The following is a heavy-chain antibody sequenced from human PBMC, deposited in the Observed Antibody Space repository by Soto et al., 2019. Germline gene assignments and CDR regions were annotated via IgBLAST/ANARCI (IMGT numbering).Heavy chain of an antibody. D-gene: IGHD6-19*01. CDR2: INAGNGNT. CDR1: GYTFTSYA. J-gene: IGHJ3*02. V-gene: IGHV1-3*01. Sequence: ASVKVSCKASGYTFTSYAMHWVRQAPGQRLEWMGWINAGNGNTKYSQKFQGRVTITRDTSASTAYMELSSLRSEDTAVYYCARGLYSSGWYPDAFDIWGQGTMVTVSS. CDR3: ARGLYSSGWYPDAFDI.